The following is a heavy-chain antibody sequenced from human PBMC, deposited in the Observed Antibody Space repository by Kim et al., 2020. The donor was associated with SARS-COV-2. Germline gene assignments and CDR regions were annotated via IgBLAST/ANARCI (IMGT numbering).Heavy chain of an antibody. CDR1: GYTFTSYA. D-gene: IGHD6-13*01. CDR2: INTNTGNP. J-gene: IGHJ6*02. Sequence: ASVKVSCKASGYTFTSYAMNWVRQAPGQGLEWMGWINTNTGNPTYAQGFTGRVVFSLDTSVSTAYLQISSLKAEDTAVYYCARVVGSSWGEDYYYYYGMDVWGQGTTVTVSS. CDR3: ARVVGSSWGEDYYYYYGMDV. V-gene: IGHV7-4-1*02.